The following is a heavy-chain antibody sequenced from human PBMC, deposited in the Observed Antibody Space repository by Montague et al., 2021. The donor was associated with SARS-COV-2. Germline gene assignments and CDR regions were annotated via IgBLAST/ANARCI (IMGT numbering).Heavy chain of an antibody. Sequence: SETLSLTCTVSGASMSGSYWGWVRQPPGKGPEWIGNIYSSGSTRYNPSLKSRVTISVDTSKSQFSLRLTSVTAADTAVYYCVREGRSSAYAMDYWGQGTLVTVSS. CDR1: GASMSGSY. CDR3: VREGRSSAYAMDY. CDR2: IYSSGST. V-gene: IGHV4-59*01. J-gene: IGHJ4*02. D-gene: IGHD3-22*01.